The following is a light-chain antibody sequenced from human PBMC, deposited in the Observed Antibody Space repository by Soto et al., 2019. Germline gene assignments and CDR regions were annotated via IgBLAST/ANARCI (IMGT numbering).Light chain of an antibody. V-gene: IGLV2-23*01. Sequence: QSALTQPASVSGSPGQSITISCTGISADVGSYDLVSWYQQLPGKAPKLMIYEGSKRPSGVSYRFSGSKSGNTASLTVSGLQAEDEADYYCCSYAGSSTYVFGTGTKVTVL. CDR3: CSYAGSSTYV. CDR2: EGS. J-gene: IGLJ1*01. CDR1: SADVGSYDL.